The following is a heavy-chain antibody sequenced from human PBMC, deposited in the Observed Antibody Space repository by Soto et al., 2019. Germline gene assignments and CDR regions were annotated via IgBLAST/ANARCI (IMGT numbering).Heavy chain of an antibody. CDR1: GGTFSSYW. CDR3: ASPSRGDYSAFDI. V-gene: IGHV5-51*01. D-gene: IGHD4-17*01. CDR2: IYPGDSDT. Sequence: GASVKVSCKASGGTFSSYWIGWVRQMPGKGLEWMGIIYPGDSDTRYSPSFQGRVTISADKSISTAYLQWSSLKASDTAMYYCASPSRGDYSAFDIWGQGTMVTVSS. J-gene: IGHJ3*02.